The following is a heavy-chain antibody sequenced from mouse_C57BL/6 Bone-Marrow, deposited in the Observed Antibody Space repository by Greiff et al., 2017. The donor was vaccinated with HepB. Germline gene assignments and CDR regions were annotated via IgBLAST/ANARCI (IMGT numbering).Heavy chain of an antibody. V-gene: IGHV5-6*01. CDR3: ARPRDSSPLAY. CDR2: ISSGGSYN. J-gene: IGHJ3*01. Sequence: EVNVVESGGDLVKPGGSLKLSCAASGFTFSSYGMSWVRQTPDKRLEWVATISSGGSYNYYPDSVKGRFTISRDNAKNTLYLQMSSLKSEDTAMYYCARPRDSSPLAYWGQGTLVTVSA. CDR1: GFTFSSYG. D-gene: IGHD3-2*02.